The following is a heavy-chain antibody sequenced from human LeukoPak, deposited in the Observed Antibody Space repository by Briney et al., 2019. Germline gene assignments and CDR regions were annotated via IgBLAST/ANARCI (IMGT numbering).Heavy chain of an antibody. CDR2: INPNSGGT. V-gene: IGHV1-2*02. D-gene: IGHD2-2*01. CDR3: ATAKRPAAIPSGY. Sequence: ASVKVSCKASGYTFTGYYMHWVRQAPGQGLEWMGWINPNSGGTNYAQKFQGRVTMTEDTSTDTAYMELSSLRSEDTAVYYCATAKRPAAIPSGYWGQGTLVTVSS. J-gene: IGHJ4*02. CDR1: GYTFTGYY.